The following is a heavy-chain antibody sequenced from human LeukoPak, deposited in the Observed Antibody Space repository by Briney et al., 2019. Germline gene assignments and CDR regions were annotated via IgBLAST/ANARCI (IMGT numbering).Heavy chain of an antibody. CDR3: AKESYYYDRTGAFDI. V-gene: IGHV3-23*01. CDR2: IGGSGTRT. CDR1: GLTFTTYG. Sequence: GGSLRLSCSASGLTFTTYGMNWVRQAPGKGLEWVSGIGGSGTRTYYADSVKGRFTISRDNSKNTLYLQMNSLRAEDTAVYYCAKESYYYDRTGAFDIWGQGTMVTVSS. D-gene: IGHD3-22*01. J-gene: IGHJ3*02.